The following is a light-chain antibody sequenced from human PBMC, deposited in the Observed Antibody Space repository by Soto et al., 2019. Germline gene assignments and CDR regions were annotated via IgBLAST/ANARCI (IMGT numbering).Light chain of an antibody. Sequence: QSVLTQPASVSGSPGESITISCTGTSSDLGGYNYVSWYKQHPGKDPKLMIYEVSYRPSGVSNRCSGSKSGNTASLGSTTIEAEDEADYCCRSYTSSSTLPYVFG. CDR3: RSYTSSSTLPYV. J-gene: IGLJ1*01. CDR2: EVS. V-gene: IGLV2-14*01. CDR1: SSDLGGYNY.